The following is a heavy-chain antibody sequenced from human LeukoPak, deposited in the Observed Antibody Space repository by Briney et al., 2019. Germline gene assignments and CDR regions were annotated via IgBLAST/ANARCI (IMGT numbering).Heavy chain of an antibody. CDR1: GGSISTYY. V-gene: IGHV4-59*01. D-gene: IGHD5-18*01. CDR2: IYYSGST. Sequence: SETLSLTCTVSGGSISTYYWSWLRQPPGKGLEWIGYIYYSGSTNYNPSLKSRVTISVDPSKSQFSLKLSSVTAADTAVYYCAGRGYSYGSGWFDPWGQGTLVTVSS. J-gene: IGHJ5*02. CDR3: AGRGYSYGSGWFDP.